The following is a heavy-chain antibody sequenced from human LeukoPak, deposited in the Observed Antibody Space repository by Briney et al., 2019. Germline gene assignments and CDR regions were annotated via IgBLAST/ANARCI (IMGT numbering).Heavy chain of an antibody. CDR3: ARGVGAMVRGPPDAFDI. CDR1: GYTFTSYY. CDR2: INPSGGST. D-gene: IGHD3-10*01. V-gene: IGHV1-46*01. J-gene: IGHJ3*02. Sequence: ASVKVSCKASGYTFTSYYMHWVRQAPGQGREWTGIINPSGGSTSYAQKFQGRVTMTRDTSTSTVYMELSSLRSEDTAVYYCARGVGAMVRGPPDAFDIWGQGTMVTVSS.